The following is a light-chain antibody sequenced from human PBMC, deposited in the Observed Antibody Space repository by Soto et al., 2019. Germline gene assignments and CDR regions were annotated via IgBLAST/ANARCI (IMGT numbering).Light chain of an antibody. CDR2: DVS. CDR3: SSYTSTSTLYV. J-gene: IGLJ1*01. Sequence: QSALTQPASVSGSPGQSITIYCTGTSSDIGGYNYVSWYQQLPGKVPKLIIYDVSNRPSGVSDRFSGSKSGNAASLTISGLQAEDEADYYCSSYTSTSTLYVFGTGTKVTVL. V-gene: IGLV2-14*03. CDR1: SSDIGGYNY.